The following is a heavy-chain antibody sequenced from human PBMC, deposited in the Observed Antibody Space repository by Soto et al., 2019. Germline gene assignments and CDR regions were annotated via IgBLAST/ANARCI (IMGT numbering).Heavy chain of an antibody. Sequence: QVQLQESGPGLVKPSQTLSLTCTVSGGSISSGGYYWSWIRQHPGKGLEWIGYIYYSGSTYYNPSLKSRVTISVDTSKNQFSLKLSSVTAADTAVYYCARDRVGATVNYYGMDVWGQGTTVTVSS. CDR2: IYYSGST. CDR3: ARDRVGATVNYYGMDV. D-gene: IGHD1-26*01. V-gene: IGHV4-31*03. CDR1: GGSISSGGYY. J-gene: IGHJ6*02.